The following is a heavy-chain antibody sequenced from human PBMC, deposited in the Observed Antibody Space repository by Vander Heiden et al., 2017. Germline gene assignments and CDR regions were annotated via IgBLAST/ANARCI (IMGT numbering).Heavy chain of an antibody. CDR2: IKYNSDGGTT. V-gene: IGHV3-15*07. D-gene: IGHD2-21*02. CDR1: GFHFNNAW. J-gene: IGHJ4*02. CDR3: TTGLVVVTAFDH. Sequence: EVQLVESGGGLVKPGGSLRLSCAAPGFHFNNAWMNWVRQAPGKGLEWVGRIKYNSDGGTTDYAAPVKGRFTISRDDSKNTLFLQMNSLKTEDTAVYYCTTGLVVVTAFDHWGQGTLVTVSS.